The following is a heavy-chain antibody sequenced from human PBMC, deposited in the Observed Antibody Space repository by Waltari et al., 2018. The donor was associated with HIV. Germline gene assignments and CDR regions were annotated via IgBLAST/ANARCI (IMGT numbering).Heavy chain of an antibody. D-gene: IGHD2-21*02. CDR2: IGADANT. CDR3: VREGEYGDARRTDAFDI. CDR1: GFTFSIYD. Sequence: EVQLVESGGGLVQPGGSLRLSCAASGFTFSIYDMHWVRQPPGQCLARVSAIGADANTHYAGSVKGRFTISRENAKNSLHLQMDSLTAEDSAVYYCVREGEYGDARRTDAFDIWGQGTMVTVSS. V-gene: IGHV3-13*01. J-gene: IGHJ3*02.